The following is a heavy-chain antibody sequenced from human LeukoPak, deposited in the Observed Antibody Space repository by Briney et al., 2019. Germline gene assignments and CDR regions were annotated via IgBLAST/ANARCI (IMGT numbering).Heavy chain of an antibody. CDR3: ARVGSGCPEDY. D-gene: IGHD6-19*01. V-gene: IGHV4-34*01. Sequence: SETLSLTCAVYGGSFSDNYWSWTRQPPGKGLEGIGEINRSGSTNYNPSLKSRVTISVDTSKNQISLKLTSVTAADTAVYYCARVGSGCPEDYWGQGTLVTVSS. CDR2: INRSGST. CDR1: GGSFSDNY. J-gene: IGHJ4*02.